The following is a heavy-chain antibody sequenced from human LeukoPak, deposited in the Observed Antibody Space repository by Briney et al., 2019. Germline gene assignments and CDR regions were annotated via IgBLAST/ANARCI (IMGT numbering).Heavy chain of an antibody. CDR3: AKGAYSSTAVYYFDY. D-gene: IGHD5-18*01. V-gene: IGHV3-23*01. J-gene: IGHJ4*02. Sequence: GGSLGLSCSAFGFTFSSYAMIWVRQAPGKGLEWASGISGSGGSISYAGSVKGRFTISRDTSKNTLYLQMNSLRAEDTAVYYCAKGAYSSTAVYYFDYWGQGTLVTVSS. CDR1: GFTFSSYA. CDR2: ISGSGGSI.